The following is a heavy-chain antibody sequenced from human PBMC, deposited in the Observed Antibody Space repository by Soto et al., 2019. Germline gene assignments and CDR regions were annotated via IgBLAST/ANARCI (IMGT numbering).Heavy chain of an antibody. V-gene: IGHV3-23*01. CDR3: AKDLSPGYSSGWYSDY. CDR2: ISGSGGST. J-gene: IGHJ4*02. D-gene: IGHD6-19*01. Sequence: GGSLRLSCAASGFTFSSYAMSWVRQAPGKGLEWVSAISGSGGSTYYADSVKGRFTTSRDNSKNNMYLQMTSLRAEDTAVYYCAKDLSPGYSSGWYSDYWGQGTLVTVSS. CDR1: GFTFSSYA.